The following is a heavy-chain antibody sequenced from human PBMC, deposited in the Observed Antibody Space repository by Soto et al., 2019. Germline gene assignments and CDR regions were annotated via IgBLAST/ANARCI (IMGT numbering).Heavy chain of an antibody. CDR2: IYYSGST. CDR1: GGSISSGGYY. V-gene: IGHV4-31*01. D-gene: IGHD3-10*01. Sequence: QVQLQESGPGLVKPSQTLSLTCTVSGGSISSGGYYWSWIRQHPGKGLEWIGYIYYSGSTYYNPSLKSQVTISVDTSKNQFALKLSSVTAADTAVYYCATYGSGTYKPTTFDYWGQGTLVTVSS. J-gene: IGHJ4*02. CDR3: ATYGSGTYKPTTFDY.